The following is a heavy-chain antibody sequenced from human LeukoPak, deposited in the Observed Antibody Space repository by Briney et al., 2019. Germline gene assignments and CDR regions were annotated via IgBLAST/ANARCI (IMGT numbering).Heavy chain of an antibody. CDR3: ARDSVYDFWSGYSLDV. CDR2: IYYSGST. J-gene: IGHJ6*02. Sequence: PSETLSLTCTVSGGSISSYYWSCIRQPPGKGLEWIGYIYYSGSTNYNPSLKSRVTISVDTSKNQSSLKLSSVTAADTAVYYCARDSVYDFWSGYSLDVWGQGTTVTVSS. CDR1: GGSISSYY. V-gene: IGHV4-59*01. D-gene: IGHD3-3*01.